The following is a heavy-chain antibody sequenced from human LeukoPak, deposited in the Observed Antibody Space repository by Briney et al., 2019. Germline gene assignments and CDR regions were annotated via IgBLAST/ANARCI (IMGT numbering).Heavy chain of an antibody. Sequence: PSQTLSLTCAVSGGSISSGGYSWSWIRQPPGKGLEWIGYIYHSGSTYYNPSLKSRVTISVDRSKNQFSLKLSSVTAADTAVYYCATSIVVVPAAIRWGQGTLVTVSS. V-gene: IGHV4-30-2*01. D-gene: IGHD2-2*01. CDR2: IYHSGST. CDR1: GGSISSGGYS. CDR3: ATSIVVVPAAIR. J-gene: IGHJ4*02.